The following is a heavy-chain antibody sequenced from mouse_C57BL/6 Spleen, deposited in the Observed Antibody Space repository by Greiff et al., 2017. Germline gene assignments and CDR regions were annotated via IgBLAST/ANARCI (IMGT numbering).Heavy chain of an antibody. CDR1: GFTFSDYG. CDR2: ISSGSSTI. CDR3: ASGRDYYAMDY. V-gene: IGHV5-17*01. J-gene: IGHJ4*01. Sequence: EVKLQESGGGLVKPGGSLKLSCAASGFTFSDYGMHWVRQAPEKGLEWVAYISSGSSTIYYADTVKGRFTISRDNAKNTLFLQMTSLRSEDTAMFYCASGRDYYAMDYWGQGTSVTVSS. D-gene: IGHD3-1*01.